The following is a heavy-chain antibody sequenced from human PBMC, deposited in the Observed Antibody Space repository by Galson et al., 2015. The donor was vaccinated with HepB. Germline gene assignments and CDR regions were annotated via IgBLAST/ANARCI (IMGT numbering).Heavy chain of an antibody. Sequence: SVKVSCKASGYTFPSYAIHWVRQGPGQRLEWMGWINSGNGNTEYSQKFQDRVTFSRDTYASTAYMELSSLRAEDTAVYYCANNFHRSGYYYDYWGQGTLVTVSS. V-gene: IGHV1-3*01. CDR3: ANNFHRSGYYYDY. D-gene: IGHD3-22*01. CDR1: GYTFPSYA. J-gene: IGHJ4*02. CDR2: INSGNGNT.